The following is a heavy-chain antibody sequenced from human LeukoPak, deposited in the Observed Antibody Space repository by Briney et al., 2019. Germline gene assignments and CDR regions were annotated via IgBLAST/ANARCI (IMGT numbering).Heavy chain of an antibody. Sequence: SETLSLTCTVSGGSISGYYWSWIRQPPGKGLEWIGEIYHSGSTNYNPSLKSRVTISVDKSKSQFSLELTSVTAADTALYYCARGGYCSSTSCYVFDSWGQGTLVTVSS. J-gene: IGHJ4*02. CDR1: GGSISGYY. CDR2: IYHSGST. CDR3: ARGGYCSSTSCYVFDS. V-gene: IGHV4-59*12. D-gene: IGHD2-2*01.